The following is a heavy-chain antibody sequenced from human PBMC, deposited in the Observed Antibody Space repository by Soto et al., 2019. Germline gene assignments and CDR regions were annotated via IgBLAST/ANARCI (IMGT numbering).Heavy chain of an antibody. CDR3: ARDILSVGPRANDAFDV. CDR1: GFTFSDHL. D-gene: IGHD2-8*02. J-gene: IGHJ3*01. CDR2: INPDNGNT. Sequence: QVQLVQSGAEVRKPGASVNLSCRASGFTFSDHLINWVRQVPGQSLEWMGWINPDNGNTTYSQTFQGRVTISRHAAASIVYVEVSDLTSEDTYVLYCARDILSVGPRANDAFDVWGQGTMVTVSS. V-gene: IGHV1-3*01.